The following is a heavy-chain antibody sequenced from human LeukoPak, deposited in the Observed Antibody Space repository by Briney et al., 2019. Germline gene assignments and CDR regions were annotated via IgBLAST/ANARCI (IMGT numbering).Heavy chain of an antibody. Sequence: SETLSLTCTVSGGSISSYYWSWIRQPPGKGLEWIGYIYYSGSTNYNPSLKSRVTISVDTSKNQFSLKLSSVTAADTAVYYCARAPGDIYDSSGDYFDYWGQGTLVTVSS. D-gene: IGHD3-22*01. CDR3: ARAPGDIYDSSGDYFDY. CDR2: IYYSGST. CDR1: GGSISSYY. J-gene: IGHJ4*02. V-gene: IGHV4-59*01.